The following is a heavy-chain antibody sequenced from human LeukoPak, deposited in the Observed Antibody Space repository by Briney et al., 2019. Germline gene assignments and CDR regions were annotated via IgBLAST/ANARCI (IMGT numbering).Heavy chain of an antibody. CDR3: ARHVTGTTWFDY. V-gene: IGHV4-59*08. D-gene: IGHD1-7*01. J-gene: IGHJ4*02. CDR1: GGSISSYY. Sequence: SETLSLTCTVSGGSISSYYWSWIRQPPGKGLEWIGYIYYSGSTYYNPSLKSRVTISVDTSKNQFSLKLSSVTAADTAVYYCARHVTGTTWFDYWGQGTLVTVSS. CDR2: IYYSGST.